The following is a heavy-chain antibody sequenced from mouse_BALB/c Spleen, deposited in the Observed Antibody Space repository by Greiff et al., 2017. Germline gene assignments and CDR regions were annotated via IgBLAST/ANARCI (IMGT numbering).Heavy chain of an antibody. D-gene: IGHD5-1-1*01. V-gene: IGHV3-2*02. Sequence: EVKLLESGPGLVKPSQSLSLTCTVTGYSITSDYAWNWIRQFPGNKLEWMGYISYSGSTSYNPSLKSRISITRDTSKNQFFLQLNSVTTEDTSTYYGAREEIMRAMDYWGQGTTVTVSS. CDR3: AREEIMRAMDY. J-gene: IGHJ4*01. CDR1: GYSITSDYA. CDR2: ISYSGST.